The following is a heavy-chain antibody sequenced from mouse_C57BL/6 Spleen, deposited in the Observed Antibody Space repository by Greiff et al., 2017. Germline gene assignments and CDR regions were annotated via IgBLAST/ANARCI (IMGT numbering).Heavy chain of an antibody. J-gene: IGHJ4*01. Sequence: QVQLQQSGAELVMPGASVKLSCKASGYTFTSYWMHWVKQRPGQGLEWIGEIDPSDSYTNYNQKFKGKSTLTVDKSSSTAYMQLSSLTSEDSAVYYCARGGSSGYDAMDYWGQGTSVTVSS. CDR3: ARGGSSGYDAMDY. CDR1: GYTFTSYW. D-gene: IGHD3-2*02. CDR2: IDPSDSYT. V-gene: IGHV1-69*01.